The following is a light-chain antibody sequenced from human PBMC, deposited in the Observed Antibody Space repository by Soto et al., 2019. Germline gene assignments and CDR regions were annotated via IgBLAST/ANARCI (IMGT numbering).Light chain of an antibody. J-gene: IGKJ3*01. V-gene: IGKV3-15*01. CDR1: QSVSSN. CDR2: GAS. CDR3: QQYNNCPLFT. Sequence: EIVMTQSPATLSVSPGERATLSCRASQSVSSNLAWYQQKPGQAPRLLIYGASTRATGIPARFSGSGSGTEFTLAISSLQSEDFAVDYCQQYNNCPLFTFGPGTKVDIK.